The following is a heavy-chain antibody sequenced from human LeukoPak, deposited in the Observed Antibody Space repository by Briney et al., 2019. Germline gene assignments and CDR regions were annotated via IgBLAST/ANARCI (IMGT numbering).Heavy chain of an antibody. J-gene: IGHJ4*02. D-gene: IGHD2-21*02. CDR1: GGSFSGYY. V-gene: IGHV4-34*01. CDR2: INHSGST. CDR3: ARRPATAFDY. Sequence: SETLSLTCAVYGGSFSGYYWSWIRQPPGKGLEWIGEINHSGSTNYNPSLKSRVTISVDTSKNQFSLKLSSVTAADTAVYYCARRPATAFDYWGQGTLVTVSS.